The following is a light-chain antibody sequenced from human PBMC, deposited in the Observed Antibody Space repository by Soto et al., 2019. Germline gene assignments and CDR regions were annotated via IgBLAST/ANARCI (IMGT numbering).Light chain of an antibody. J-gene: IGKJ2*01. CDR2: AAS. V-gene: IGKV1-8*01. Sequence: AIRMTQSPSSFSASTGDRVTITCRASQGVSSYLAWYQQKPGKAPKLLIYAASTLQSGVPSRFSGSGSGTDFIPTSSCLQSEDFATYYWQQYYSYPYTFGQGTKLEIK. CDR1: QGVSSY. CDR3: QQYYSYPYT.